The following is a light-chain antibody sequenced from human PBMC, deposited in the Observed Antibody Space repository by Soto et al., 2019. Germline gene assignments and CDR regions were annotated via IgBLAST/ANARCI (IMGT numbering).Light chain of an antibody. CDR1: QSVNSN. J-gene: IGKJ1*01. V-gene: IGKV3-15*01. CDR3: QQYNNWPPWT. Sequence: EIVMTQSPATLSVSPGERATLSCRASQSVNSNLAWYQQKPGQAPRLLIYDTSSRATGIPARFSGSRSGTEFTLTISILQSEDSAVYYCQQYNNWPPWTFGQGTKVDIK. CDR2: DTS.